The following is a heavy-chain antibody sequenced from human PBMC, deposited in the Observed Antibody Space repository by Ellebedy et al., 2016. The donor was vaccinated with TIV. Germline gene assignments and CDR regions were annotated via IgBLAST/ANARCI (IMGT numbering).Heavy chain of an antibody. CDR1: KFTVSYNY. D-gene: IGHD5-18*01. J-gene: IGHJ4*02. V-gene: IGHV1-69*04. CDR2: VIPILGRP. CDR3: ATDSRYSYGYRFNF. Sequence: KISCVASKFTVSYNYMNWVRQAPGQGLEWMGRVIPILGRPDYAQSFQDRVTIYADKSTGTPYLELSTLRSEDTAVYYCATDSRYSYGYRFNFWGQGTLVIVSS.